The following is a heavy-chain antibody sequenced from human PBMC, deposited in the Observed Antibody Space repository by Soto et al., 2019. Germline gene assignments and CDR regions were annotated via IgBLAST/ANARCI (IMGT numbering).Heavy chain of an antibody. CDR2: ISYDGSNK. V-gene: IGHV3-30-3*01. Sequence: QVQLVESGGGVVQPGRSLRLSCAASGFTFSSYAMHWVRQAPGKGLEWVAVISYDGSNKYYADSVKGRFTISRDNSKNTLYLQMNSLRAEDTAVSYCARDRSGSYMGGYYYYYGMDVWGQGTTVTVSS. D-gene: IGHD1-26*01. CDR3: ARDRSGSYMGGYYYYYGMDV. J-gene: IGHJ6*02. CDR1: GFTFSSYA.